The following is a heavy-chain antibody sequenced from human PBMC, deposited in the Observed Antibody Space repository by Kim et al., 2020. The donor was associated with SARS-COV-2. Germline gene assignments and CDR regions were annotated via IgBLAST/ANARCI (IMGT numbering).Heavy chain of an antibody. CDR2: INHSGST. D-gene: IGHD1-26*01. J-gene: IGHJ4*01. CDR3: ARRYDSGSYETPIDY. Sequence: SETLSLTCAVYGGSFSGYYWSWIRQPPGKGLEWIGEINHSGSTNYNPSLKSRVTISVDTSKNQFSLKLSSVTAADTAVYYCARRYDSGSYETPIDYWGHGTLVTVSS. V-gene: IGHV4-34*01. CDR1: GGSFSGYY.